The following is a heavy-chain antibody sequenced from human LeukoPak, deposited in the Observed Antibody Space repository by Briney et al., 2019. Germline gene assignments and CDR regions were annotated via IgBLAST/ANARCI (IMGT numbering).Heavy chain of an antibody. CDR1: GFTFSSYS. CDR2: ISSSSSYI. Sequence: GGSLRLSCAASGFTFSSYSMNWVRQAPGKGLEWVSFISSSSSYIYYADSVKGRFTFSRDNIKNSLYLQMNSLRNDDTALYYCVKGNTGTYYDNWFDSWGQGTLVTVSS. D-gene: IGHD1-26*01. J-gene: IGHJ5*01. CDR3: VKGNTGTYYDNWFDS. V-gene: IGHV3-21*04.